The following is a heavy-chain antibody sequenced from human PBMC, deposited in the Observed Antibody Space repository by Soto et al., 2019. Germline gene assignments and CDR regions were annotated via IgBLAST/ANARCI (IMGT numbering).Heavy chain of an antibody. CDR3: VRDRRIYYSDPHDEFVASDYEV. Sequence: QVQLIQSEAEVKKPGSSVRVSCTASGGIFGSHGLSWVRQAPGQRLEWVGGFIPIFRTLTYTEKFQARVRIAADESTNTVYLDLSSLTSEDTAVYYCVRDRRIYYSDPHDEFVASDYEVWGQVTMVSVSS. J-gene: IGHJ3*01. CDR1: GGIFGSHG. V-gene: IGHV1-69*01. CDR2: FIPIFRTL. D-gene: IGHD3-22*01.